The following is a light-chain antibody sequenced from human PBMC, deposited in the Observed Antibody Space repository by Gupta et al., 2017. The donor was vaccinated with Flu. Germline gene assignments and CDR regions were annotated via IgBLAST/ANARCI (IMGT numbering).Light chain of an antibody. CDR1: SSDVGGYNY. V-gene: IGLV2-14*01. J-gene: IGLJ1*01. Sequence: QSALTPPASVSGSPAPSIPIPCPGTSSDVGGYNYVSWYQQHPGNAPKHMIYEVSNRPSGGANRFSCAKSGNTAALTISGLQAEDEADYYCSSYTSSSTRVFGTGTKVTVL. CDR2: EVS. CDR3: SSYTSSSTRV.